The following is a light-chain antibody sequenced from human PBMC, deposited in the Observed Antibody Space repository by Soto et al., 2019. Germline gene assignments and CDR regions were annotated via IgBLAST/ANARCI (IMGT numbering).Light chain of an antibody. CDR1: SSDVGSYNL. CDR3: CSYAGSVNYV. V-gene: IGLV2-23*01. CDR2: EGS. Sequence: QSVLAQAASLSGSPGQSITISCTGTSSDVGSYNLVSWYQQYPGKAPKLMIYEGSKRPSGVSNRFSGSKSGNSASLTIFGLQAEEEADYYCCSYAGSVNYVLGTGTKVT. J-gene: IGLJ1*01.